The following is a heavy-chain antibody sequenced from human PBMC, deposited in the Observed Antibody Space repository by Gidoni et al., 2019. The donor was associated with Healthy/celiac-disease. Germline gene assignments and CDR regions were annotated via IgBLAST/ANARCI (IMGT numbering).Heavy chain of an antibody. D-gene: IGHD3-22*01. J-gene: IGHJ4*02. CDR2: INPNSGGT. Sequence: QVQLVQSGAEVKKPGASVKVSCKASGYTFTGYYMHWVRQAPGQGLEWMGWINPNSGGTNYAQKFQGRVTMTRDTSISTAYMELSRLRSDDTAVYYCARDSGHGSSGYFPVWYFDYWGQGTLVTVSS. CDR3: ARDSGHGSSGYFPVWYFDY. CDR1: GYTFTGYY. V-gene: IGHV1-2*02.